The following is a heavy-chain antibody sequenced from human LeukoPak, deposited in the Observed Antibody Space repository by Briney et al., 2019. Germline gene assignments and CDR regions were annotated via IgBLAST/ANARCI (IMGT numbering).Heavy chain of an antibody. CDR3: GVGATGGWFDP. J-gene: IGHJ5*02. CDR2: INHSGST. CDR1: GGSFSGYY. V-gene: IGHV4-34*01. D-gene: IGHD1-26*01. Sequence: SETLSLTCAVYGGSFSGYYWSWIRQPPGKGLEWIGEINHSGSTNYNPSLKSRVTISVDTSKNQFSLKLSSVTAADTAVYYCGVGATGGWFDPWGQGTLVTVSS.